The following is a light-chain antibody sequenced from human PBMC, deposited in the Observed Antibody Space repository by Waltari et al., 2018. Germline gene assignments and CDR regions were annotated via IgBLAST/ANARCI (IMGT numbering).Light chain of an antibody. CDR2: GTS. Sequence: EMVMTHSPATLSVSPGERATLSCRASQSVTSILAWYQQKPGQAPRLLIYGTSTRATGIPDRFSGSGSGAEFTLTISSLQSEDFAVYYCQQYNNWPPTFGQGTKLEIK. V-gene: IGKV3-15*01. CDR1: QSVTSI. J-gene: IGKJ2*01. CDR3: QQYNNWPPT.